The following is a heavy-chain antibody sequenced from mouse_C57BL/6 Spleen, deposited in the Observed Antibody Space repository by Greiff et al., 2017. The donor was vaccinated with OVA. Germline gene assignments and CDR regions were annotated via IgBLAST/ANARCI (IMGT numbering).Heavy chain of an antibody. CDR2: IDPSDSYT. CDR1: GYTFTSYW. Sequence: QVQLQQPGAELVMPGASVKLSCKASGYTFTSYWMHWVKQRPGQGLEWIGEIDPSDSYTNYNQKFKGQATLTVDKSSSTAYMQLSSLTSEDSAVYYWASSAYYGYGDAMDDWGQGTSVTFSS. V-gene: IGHV1-69*01. J-gene: IGHJ4*01. D-gene: IGHD2-9*01. CDR3: ASSAYYGYGDAMDD.